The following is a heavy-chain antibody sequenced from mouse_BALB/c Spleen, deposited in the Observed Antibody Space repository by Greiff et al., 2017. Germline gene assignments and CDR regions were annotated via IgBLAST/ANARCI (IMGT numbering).Heavy chain of an antibody. D-gene: IGHD1-1*01. CDR3: AKNCIDGSSYFDY. Sequence: QVQLQQSGPSLVQPSQSLSITCTVSGFSLTSYGVHWVRQSPGKGLEWLGVIWRGGSTDYNAAFMSRLSITKDNSKSQVFFKMNSLQADDTAIYYCAKNCIDGSSYFDYWGQGTTLTVSS. CDR2: IWRGGST. J-gene: IGHJ2*01. V-gene: IGHV2-5-1*01. CDR1: GFSLTSYG.